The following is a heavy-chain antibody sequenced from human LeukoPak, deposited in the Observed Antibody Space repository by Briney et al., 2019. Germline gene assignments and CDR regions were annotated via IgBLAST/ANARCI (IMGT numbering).Heavy chain of an antibody. Sequence: SVKVSCKASGGTFSTFPISWVRQASGQGLEWIGGIIPIFGPNYAQKFQGRATISADLATATAYMELSSLTSEDTSVYYCATGKDRSGYYYSLDYWGQGTLVAVSS. CDR1: GGTFSTFP. V-gene: IGHV1-69*01. CDR3: ATGKDRSGYYYSLDY. CDR2: IIPIFGP. D-gene: IGHD3-22*01. J-gene: IGHJ4*02.